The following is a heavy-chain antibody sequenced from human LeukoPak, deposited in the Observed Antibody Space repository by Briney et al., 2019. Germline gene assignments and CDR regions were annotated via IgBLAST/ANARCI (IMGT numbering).Heavy chain of an antibody. J-gene: IGHJ4*02. V-gene: IGHV3-74*01. CDR3: AREAYYYDSSGYYLGGIVDY. D-gene: IGHD3-22*01. Sequence: GGSLRLSCAASGFTFSSYWMHWVRQAPGKGLVWVSRINSDGRSTSYADSVKGRFTISRDNAKNTLYLQMNSLRAEDTAVYYCAREAYYYDSSGYYLGGIVDYWGQGTLVTVSS. CDR1: GFTFSSYW. CDR2: INSDGRST.